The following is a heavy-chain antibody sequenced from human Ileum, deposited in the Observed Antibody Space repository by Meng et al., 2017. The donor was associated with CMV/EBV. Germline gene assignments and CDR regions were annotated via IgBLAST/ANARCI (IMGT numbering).Heavy chain of an antibody. Sequence: SETLSLTCAVSGDSIDSTNYYWGWIRQPPGKGLEWIGSIYYSGSTYYNPSLKSRVTISVDTSKNQFSLKLTSVTAADTAVYYCARDLYSTSTWYRWFDPWGQGTLVTVSS. V-gene: IGHV4-39*07. CDR2: IYYSGST. CDR3: ARDLYSTSTWYRWFDP. J-gene: IGHJ5*02. CDR1: GDSIDSTNYY. D-gene: IGHD6-13*01.